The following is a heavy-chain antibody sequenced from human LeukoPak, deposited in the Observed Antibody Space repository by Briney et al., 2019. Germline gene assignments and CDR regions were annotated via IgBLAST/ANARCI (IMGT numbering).Heavy chain of an antibody. CDR2: ISAYNGNT. D-gene: IGHD2-2*01. J-gene: IGHJ4*02. V-gene: IGHV1-18*01. CDR1: GYTFTSYG. Sequence: GASVKVSCKASGYTFTSYGISWVRQAPGQGLEWMGWISAYNGNTNYAQKLQGRVTMTTDISTSTAYMELRSLRSDDTAVYYCAREGHDIVVVPPDYWGQGTLVTVSS. CDR3: AREGHDIVVVPPDY.